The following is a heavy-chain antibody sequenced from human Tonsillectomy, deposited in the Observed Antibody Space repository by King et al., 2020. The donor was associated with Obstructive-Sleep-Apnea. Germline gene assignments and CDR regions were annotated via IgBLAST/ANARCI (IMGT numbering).Heavy chain of an antibody. V-gene: IGHV3-30*04. D-gene: IGHD1-14*01. Sequence: VQLVESGGGVVQPGRSLRLSCAASGFTFSNYAMHWVRQAPGKGLEWVAVISCAGSNKYHADSVKGRFTISRDNSKNTLYLQLHSLRAEDTAVYYCARGKVRDGTPEDSYYYYGMDVWVQGTTVTVSS. J-gene: IGHJ6*02. CDR3: ARGKVRDGTPEDSYYYYGMDV. CDR2: ISCAGSNK. CDR1: GFTFSNYA.